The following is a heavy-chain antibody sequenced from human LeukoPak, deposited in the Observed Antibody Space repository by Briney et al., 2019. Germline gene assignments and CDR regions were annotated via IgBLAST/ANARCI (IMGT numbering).Heavy chain of an antibody. CDR1: GFTFSSYG. CDR2: ISGSGGST. J-gene: IGHJ6*03. Sequence: GGSLRLSCAASGFTFSSYGMSWVRQAPGKGLEWVSAISGSGGSTYYADSVKGRFTISRDNSKNTLYLQMNSLRAEDTAVYYCAKGAMVRGVIGYNYYYYYMDVWGQGTLVTVSS. V-gene: IGHV3-23*01. D-gene: IGHD3-10*01. CDR3: AKGAMVRGVIGYNYYYYYMDV.